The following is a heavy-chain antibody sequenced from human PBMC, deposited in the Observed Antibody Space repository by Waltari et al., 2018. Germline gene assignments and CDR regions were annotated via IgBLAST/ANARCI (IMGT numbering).Heavy chain of an antibody. D-gene: IGHD3-3*01. CDR2: IIPIFGTA. V-gene: IGHV1-69*13. Sequence: QVQLVQSGAEVKKPGSSVKVSCKASGGTFSSYATSWVRQPPGQGLEWMGGIIPIFGTANYAQKFQGRVTITADESTSTAYMERSSLRSEDTAVYYCARDFWSGSDYFDYWGQGTLVTVSS. CDR3: ARDFWSGSDYFDY. CDR1: GGTFSSYA. J-gene: IGHJ4*02.